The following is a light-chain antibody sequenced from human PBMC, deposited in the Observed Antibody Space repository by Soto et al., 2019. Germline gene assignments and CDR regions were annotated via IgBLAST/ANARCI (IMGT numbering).Light chain of an antibody. J-gene: IGLJ2*01. CDR3: SSYTTYSTVV. V-gene: IGLV2-14*01. CDR2: EVT. CDR1: SGDVGGYNY. Sequence: QSVLTQPASVSGSPGQSITISCTGTSGDVGGYNYVSWYQQHPGKAPKLMIYEVTNRPSGISDRFSGSKSGNTASLTISGLQAEDEAEYYCSSYTTYSTVVFGGGTKLTVL.